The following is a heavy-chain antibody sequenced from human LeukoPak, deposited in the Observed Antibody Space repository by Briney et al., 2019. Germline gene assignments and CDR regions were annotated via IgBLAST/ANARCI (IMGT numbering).Heavy chain of an antibody. CDR3: ARVDCSSTSCPYYYGMDV. CDR2: IYSGGST. Sequence: GGSLRLSCAASGFTFSSNYMSWVRQAPGKGLEWVAVIYSGGSTYYSDSVKCRFTISRDNSKNTLYLQMNSLRAEHTAVYYCARVDCSSTSCPYYYGMDVWGKGTTVTVSS. D-gene: IGHD2-2*01. J-gene: IGHJ6*04. V-gene: IGHV3-53*01. CDR1: GFTFSSNY.